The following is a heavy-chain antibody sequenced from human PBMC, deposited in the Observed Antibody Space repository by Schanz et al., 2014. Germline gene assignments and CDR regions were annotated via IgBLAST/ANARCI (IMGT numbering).Heavy chain of an antibody. D-gene: IGHD3-10*01. CDR3: VRAPHYGSGRHLDY. CDR1: GYTFTTYG. CDR2: INPTGGST. V-gene: IGHV1-46*03. J-gene: IGHJ4*02. Sequence: QVQLVQSGSEVKKPWASVKVSCKASGYTFTTYGISWVRQAPGQGLEWMGIINPTGGSTTYAEKFLGRVTMTSDTSTSTVYMELSRLRSEDMAVYYCVRAPHYGSGRHLDYWGQGTLVTVSS.